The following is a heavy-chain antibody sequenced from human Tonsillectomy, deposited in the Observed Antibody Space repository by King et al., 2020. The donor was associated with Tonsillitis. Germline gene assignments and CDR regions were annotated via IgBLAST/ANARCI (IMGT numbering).Heavy chain of an antibody. Sequence: QLQESGPGLVKPSQTLSLTCTVSGGSISSGGYYWSWIRQHPGKGLEWIGYIYYSGSTYYNPSLKSRVTISVDTSKNQFSLKLSSVTAADTAVYYCAGRGGCSGGSCYQGYFDYWGQGTLVTVSS. D-gene: IGHD2-15*01. J-gene: IGHJ4*02. V-gene: IGHV4-31*03. CDR2: IYYSGST. CDR3: AGRGGCSGGSCYQGYFDY. CDR1: GGSISSGGYY.